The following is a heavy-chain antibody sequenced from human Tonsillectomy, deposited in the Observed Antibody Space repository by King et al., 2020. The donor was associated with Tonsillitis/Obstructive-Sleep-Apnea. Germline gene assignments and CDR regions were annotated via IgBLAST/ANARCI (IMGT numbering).Heavy chain of an antibody. CDR3: ARDPRYCSSTSCYSYYYYYYMDV. V-gene: IGHV3-21*01. CDR2: ISSSSSYI. J-gene: IGHJ6*03. Sequence: EVQLVESGGGLVKPGGSLRLSCAASGFTFSSYSMNWVRQAPGKGLEWVSSISSSSSYIYYADSVKGRFTISRDNAKNSLYLQMNSLRAGDTAVYYCARDPRYCSSTSCYSYYYYYYMDVWGKGTTVTVSS. CDR1: GFTFSSYS. D-gene: IGHD2-2*01.